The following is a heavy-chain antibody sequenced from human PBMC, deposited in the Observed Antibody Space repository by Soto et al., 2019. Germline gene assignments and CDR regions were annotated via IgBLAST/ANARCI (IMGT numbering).Heavy chain of an antibody. V-gene: IGHV4-34*01. J-gene: IGHJ5*02. CDR3: AGGLAAAGTLSVYNWFDP. D-gene: IGHD6-13*01. CDR1: GGSFSGYY. Sequence: SETLSLTCAVYGGSFSGYYWSWIRQPPGKGLEWIGEINHSGSTNYNPSLKSRRTISVDTSKNQFSLKLSSVTAADTAVYYCAGGLAAAGTLSVYNWFDPWGQGTLVTVSS. CDR2: INHSGST.